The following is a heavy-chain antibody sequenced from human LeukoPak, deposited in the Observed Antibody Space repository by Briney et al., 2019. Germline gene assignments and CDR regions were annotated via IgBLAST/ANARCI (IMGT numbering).Heavy chain of an antibody. V-gene: IGHV4-34*01. Sequence: PSETLSLTCAVYGGSFSGYYWSWIRQPPGKGLEWIGEINHSGSTNYNPSLKSRVTISVDTSKNQFSLKLSSVTAADTAVYYCAGYPKTITIFGVVIGGIDYWGQGTLVTVSS. J-gene: IGHJ4*02. CDR1: GGSFSGYY. CDR3: AGYPKTITIFGVVIGGIDY. CDR2: INHSGST. D-gene: IGHD3-3*01.